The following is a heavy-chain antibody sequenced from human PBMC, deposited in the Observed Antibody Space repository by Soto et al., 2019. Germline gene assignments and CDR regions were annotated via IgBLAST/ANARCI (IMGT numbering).Heavy chain of an antibody. Sequence: QITLKESGPTLVKPTQTLTLTCTFSGFSLSTTGVGVGWIRQPPGKALEWLAIIYWDDDKRYSPSLKSTLTITKDTSNNQVVLTMTNMDPVDTATYYCARESRRFFDCWGQGTLVTVSS. CDR1: GFSLSTTGVG. CDR3: ARESRRFFDC. V-gene: IGHV2-5*02. J-gene: IGHJ4*02. CDR2: IYWDDDK. D-gene: IGHD2-2*01.